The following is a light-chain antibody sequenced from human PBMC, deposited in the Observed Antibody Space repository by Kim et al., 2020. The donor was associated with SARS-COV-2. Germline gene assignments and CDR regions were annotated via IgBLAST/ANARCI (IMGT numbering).Light chain of an antibody. CDR2: DAS. J-gene: IGKJ2*01. CDR1: QIVSSCY. V-gene: IGKV3D-20*01. Sequence: EIVLTQSPPTLDLSPGERANISCGASQIVSSCYLAWYQQKPGLAPRLLIYDASSRATGIPDRFSGSGSGTDFTLTISRLEPEDFAVYYCHQFGTSPRTFGKDTTLEI. CDR3: HQFGTSPRT.